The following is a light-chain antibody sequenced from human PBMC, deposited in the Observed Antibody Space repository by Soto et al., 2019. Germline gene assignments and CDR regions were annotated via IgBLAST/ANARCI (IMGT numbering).Light chain of an antibody. CDR1: QGIRDD. CDR3: QQRSNWPWT. J-gene: IGKJ1*01. CDR2: AAS. Sequence: AIQMTQSPSSLSASVGDRVTITCRASQGIRDDLAWYQQRPGKAPKLLIYAASSLQSGVPARFSGSGSGTDFTLTISSLEPEDFAVYYCQQRSNWPWTFGQGTKVDIK. V-gene: IGKV1-6*01.